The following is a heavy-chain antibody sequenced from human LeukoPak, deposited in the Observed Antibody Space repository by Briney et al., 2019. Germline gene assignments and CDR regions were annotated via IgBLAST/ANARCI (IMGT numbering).Heavy chain of an antibody. J-gene: IGHJ4*02. CDR2: MNPNSGNT. CDR1: GYTFTSYD. Sequence: ASVKVSCKASGYTFTSYDINWVRQATGQGLEWMGWMNPNSGNTGYAQKFQGRVTMTRNTSISTAYMELSNLGSEDTAVYFCARDRALVRELWSASAFDYWGQGTLVTVSS. V-gene: IGHV1-8*01. D-gene: IGHD5-18*01. CDR3: ARDRALVRELWSASAFDY.